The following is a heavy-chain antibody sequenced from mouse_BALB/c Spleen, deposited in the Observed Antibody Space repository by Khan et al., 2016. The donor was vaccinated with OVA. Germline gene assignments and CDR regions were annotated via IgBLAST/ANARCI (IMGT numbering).Heavy chain of an antibody. V-gene: IGHV5-9-3*01. Sequence: EVELVESGGGLVKPGGSLKLSCAASGFTFSTYAMSWVRQTPEKRLEWVATINSDGDYTYYPDSVPGRFTISRDNAKNTLYLQMSSLRSEDTARYYCARSPYGNFAYWGQGTLVTVSA. J-gene: IGHJ3*01. CDR1: GFTFSTYA. CDR2: INSDGDYT. CDR3: ARSPYGNFAY. D-gene: IGHD2-1*01.